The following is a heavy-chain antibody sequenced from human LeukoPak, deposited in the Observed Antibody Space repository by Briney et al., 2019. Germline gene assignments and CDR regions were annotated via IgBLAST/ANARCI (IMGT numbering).Heavy chain of an antibody. D-gene: IGHD3-3*01. V-gene: IGHV4-39*01. CDR3: ARHDPDFWSGYYIDY. Sequence: KPSETLSLTCTVSGGSISSSSYYWGWIRQPPGKGLEWIGSIYYSGSTYYNPSLKSRVTISVDTSKNQFSLKLSSVTAADTAVYYCARHDPDFWSGYYIDYWGQGTLVTVSS. J-gene: IGHJ4*02. CDR1: GGSISSSSYY. CDR2: IYYSGST.